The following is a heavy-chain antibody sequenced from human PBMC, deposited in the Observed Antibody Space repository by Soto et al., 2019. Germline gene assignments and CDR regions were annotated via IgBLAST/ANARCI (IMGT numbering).Heavy chain of an antibody. V-gene: IGHV3-48*01. D-gene: IGHD2-2*01. J-gene: IGHJ4*02. CDR2: ITSSSGT. CDR3: VGEVGFQLIY. CDR1: GFTFSTHS. Sequence: EVQLVESGGGLVQPGGFLRLSCAASGFTFSTHSMNWVRQAPGKGLEWISYITSSSGTMYADSVKGRFTISRDNAKNSRYLQMNSLRAEDKAVYFCVGEVGFQLIYWGQGTLVTVSS.